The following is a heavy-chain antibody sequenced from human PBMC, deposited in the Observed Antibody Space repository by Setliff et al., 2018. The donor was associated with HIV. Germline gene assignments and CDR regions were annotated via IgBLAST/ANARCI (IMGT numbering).Heavy chain of an antibody. CDR3: ARGGRPLAAQTWFDP. Sequence: PSETLSLTCAVYGGSFSDYYWSWIRQPPGKGLEWIGEINHSGSTNYNPSLKSRVTISVDTSKNQFSLKLSSVTAADTAVYYCARGGRPLAAQTWFDPWGQGTLVTVSS. CDR1: GGSFSDYY. D-gene: IGHD6-6*01. CDR2: INHSGST. J-gene: IGHJ5*02. V-gene: IGHV4-34*01.